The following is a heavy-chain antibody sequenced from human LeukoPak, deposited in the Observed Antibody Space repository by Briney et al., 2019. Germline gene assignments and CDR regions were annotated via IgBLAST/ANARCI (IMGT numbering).Heavy chain of an antibody. CDR3: AKKGPYGDLDY. D-gene: IGHD4-17*01. V-gene: IGHV3-7*03. Sequence: GGSLRLSCAASGFTFSSYWMSWVRQAPGKGLEWVANIKQDGSEKYYVDSVKGRLTISRDNAKNSLYLQMNSLRAEDTAVYYCAKKGPYGDLDYWGQETLVTVSS. CDR1: GFTFSSYW. CDR2: IKQDGSEK. J-gene: IGHJ4*02.